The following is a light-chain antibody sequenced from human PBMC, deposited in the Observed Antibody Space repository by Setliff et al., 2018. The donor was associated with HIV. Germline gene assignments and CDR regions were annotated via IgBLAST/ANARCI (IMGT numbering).Light chain of an antibody. Sequence: QSVLTQPASVSGSPGQSITISCTGTSGDVGFYNFVSWYQLHPGKAPKLIIYEVSNRPSGVSNRFSGSKSGNTASLTISGLQPEDGADYYCSSYTNSVTGVFGTGTKVTV. CDR1: SGDVGFYNF. J-gene: IGLJ1*01. CDR3: SSYTNSVTGV. CDR2: EVS. V-gene: IGLV2-14*01.